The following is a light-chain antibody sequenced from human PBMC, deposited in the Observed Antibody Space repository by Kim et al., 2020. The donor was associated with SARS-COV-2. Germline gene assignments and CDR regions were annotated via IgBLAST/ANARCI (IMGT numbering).Light chain of an antibody. CDR1: QDISND. Sequence: ASVGDRVTSTGRASQDISNDLGWYQQNPGRAPKRLIYGASSLQSGVPSRFSGSGSGTEFTLTISSLQPEDFATYFCLQHNTYPITFGQGTRLEIK. CDR3: LQHNTYPIT. CDR2: GAS. V-gene: IGKV1-17*01. J-gene: IGKJ5*01.